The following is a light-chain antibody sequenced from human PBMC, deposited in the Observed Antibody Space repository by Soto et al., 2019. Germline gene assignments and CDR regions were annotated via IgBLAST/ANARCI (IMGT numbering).Light chain of an antibody. V-gene: IGKV3-20*01. Sequence: EIVLTQSPGTLSLSPGERATLSCRASQTVSSSHLAWYQQKPGQAPNLLIYGASSRATGIPDRFSGSGSGTDFTLIICRLEPEDFAVYYCQHYGSSPRTFGGGTKVDIK. CDR3: QHYGSSPRT. J-gene: IGKJ4*01. CDR1: QTVSSSH. CDR2: GAS.